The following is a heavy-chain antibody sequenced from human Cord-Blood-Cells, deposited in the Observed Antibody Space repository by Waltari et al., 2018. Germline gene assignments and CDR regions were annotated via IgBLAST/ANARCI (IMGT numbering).Heavy chain of an antibody. CDR1: GGSISSGGYY. Sequence: QVQLQESGPGLVKPSQTLSLTCTVSGGSISSGGYYWSWIRPHPGKGLEWIGYIYYSGSTYYNPSLKSRVTISVDTSKNQFSLKLSSVTAADTAVYYCARTVYYDSSGYPSLHFDYWGQGTLVTVSS. V-gene: IGHV4-31*03. J-gene: IGHJ4*02. CDR3: ARTVYYDSSGYPSLHFDY. D-gene: IGHD3-22*01. CDR2: IYYSGST.